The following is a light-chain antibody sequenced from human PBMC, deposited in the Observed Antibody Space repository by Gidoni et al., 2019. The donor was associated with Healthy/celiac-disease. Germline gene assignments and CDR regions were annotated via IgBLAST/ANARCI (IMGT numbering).Light chain of an antibody. CDR3: AAWDDSLNGV. CDR1: SSNSGSNT. Sequence: QSVLTQPPSASGTPGQRVTISCSGSSSNSGSNTVNWYQQLPGTAPKLLIYSNKQRPSGVPDRFSGSKSGTAASLAISGLQSEDEADYYCAAWDDSLNGVFGGGTKLTV. J-gene: IGLJ3*02. V-gene: IGLV1-44*01. CDR2: SNK.